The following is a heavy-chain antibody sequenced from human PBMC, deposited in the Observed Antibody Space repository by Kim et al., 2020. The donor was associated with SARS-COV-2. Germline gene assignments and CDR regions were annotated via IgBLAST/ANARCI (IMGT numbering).Heavy chain of an antibody. D-gene: IGHD3-10*01. J-gene: IGHJ5*02. V-gene: IGHV1-69*13. CDR1: GGTFSSYA. CDR3: AKGSGSYSWYNWFDP. CDR2: IIPIFGTA. Sequence: SVKVSCKASGGTFSSYAISWVRQAPGQGLEWMGGIIPIFGTANYAQKFQGGVRITADESTSTGYMELSSLTSEDTAVYYCAKGSGSYSWYNWFDPWGQGTLVTVSS.